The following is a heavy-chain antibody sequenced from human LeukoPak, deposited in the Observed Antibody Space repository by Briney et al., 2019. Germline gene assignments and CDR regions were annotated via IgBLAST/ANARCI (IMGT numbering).Heavy chain of an antibody. CDR3: ARDQGLGHGGNSLLDAFDI. J-gene: IGHJ3*02. CDR2: IYYSGST. V-gene: IGHV4-39*07. CDR1: GGSVSNYY. Sequence: SETLSLTCTVSGGSVSNYYWGWIRQPPGKGLEWIGSIYYSGSTYYNPSLKSRVTISVDTSKNQFSLKLSSVTAADTAVYYCARDQGLGHGGNSLLDAFDIWGQGTMVTVSS. D-gene: IGHD4-23*01.